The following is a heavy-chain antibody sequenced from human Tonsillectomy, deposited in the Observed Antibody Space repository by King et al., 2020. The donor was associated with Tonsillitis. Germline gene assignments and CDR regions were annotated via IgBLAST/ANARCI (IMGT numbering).Heavy chain of an antibody. J-gene: IGHJ5*02. Sequence: QLVQSGAEVKKPGSSVKVSCKISGGTFSSYAINWVRQAPGQGLEWMGGILPIFDKADYAQNFQGRVTITADESTSTVYMEMSSLTSGDTAGYYCARGAAAPASWLDPWGQGTRVTVSS. D-gene: IGHD6-25*01. V-gene: IGHV1-69*01. CDR2: ILPIFDKA. CDR3: ARGAAAPASWLDP. CDR1: GGTFSSYA.